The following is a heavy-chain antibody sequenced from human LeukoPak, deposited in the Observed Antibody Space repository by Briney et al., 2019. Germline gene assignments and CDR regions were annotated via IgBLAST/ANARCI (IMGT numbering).Heavy chain of an antibody. Sequence: GGSLRLSCAGSGFSFDTYSMNWVRQAPGKGLEWVSSISSSSIHVNYADSVKGRFTISRDNAKNSLYLQMNSPRGEDTAVYYCARNHYYVPGSSDTWGQGTIVTVSS. CDR2: ISSSSIHV. CDR3: ARNHYYVPGSSDT. V-gene: IGHV3-21*01. J-gene: IGHJ3*01. CDR1: GFSFDTYS. D-gene: IGHD3-10*01.